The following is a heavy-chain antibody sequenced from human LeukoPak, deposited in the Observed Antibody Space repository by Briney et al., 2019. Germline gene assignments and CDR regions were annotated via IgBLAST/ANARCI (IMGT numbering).Heavy chain of an antibody. Sequence: GGSLRLSCAASGFTFSSYAMHWVRQAPGMGLEWVAVISYDGSNKYYADSVRGRFTISRDNAKNTLYLQMSSLRAEDTAVYYCIRGTVGAPGNDYWGQGTLVTVSS. D-gene: IGHD1-26*01. CDR1: GFTFSSYA. CDR2: ISYDGSNK. J-gene: IGHJ4*02. CDR3: IRGTVGAPGNDY. V-gene: IGHV3-30-3*01.